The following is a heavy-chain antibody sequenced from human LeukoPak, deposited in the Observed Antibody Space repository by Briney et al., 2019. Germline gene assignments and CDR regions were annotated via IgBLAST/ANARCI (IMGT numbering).Heavy chain of an antibody. V-gene: IGHV4-59*01. CDR1: GGSISSYY. CDR3: AREVKVGNTGYYFDY. Sequence: NPSETLSLTCTVSGGSISSYYWSWIRQAPGKGVECIGYIYYSGSTNYNPSLKSRVTISVDTSKNQFSLKLSSVTAADTAVYYCAREVKVGNTGYYFDYWGQGTLVTVSS. D-gene: IGHD2/OR15-2a*01. CDR2: IYYSGST. J-gene: IGHJ4*02.